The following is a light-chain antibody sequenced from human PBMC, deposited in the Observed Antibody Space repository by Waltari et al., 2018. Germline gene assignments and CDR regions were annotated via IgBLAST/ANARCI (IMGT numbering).Light chain of an antibody. Sequence: EIVLTQSPATLSLSPGERANLSCRASQSVRSYLAWYQQKPGQAPRLLIYEASNRATGIPARFSGSGSGTDFTLTISSLESEDFAVYYCQQRSNWPPTWTFGQGTKVEIK. CDR2: EAS. V-gene: IGKV3-11*01. CDR1: QSVRSY. CDR3: QQRSNWPPTWT. J-gene: IGKJ1*01.